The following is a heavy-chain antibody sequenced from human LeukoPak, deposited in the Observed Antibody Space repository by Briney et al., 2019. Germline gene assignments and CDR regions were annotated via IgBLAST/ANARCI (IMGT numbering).Heavy chain of an antibody. J-gene: IGHJ4*02. Sequence: PSETLSLTCTVSVGSVSSGSYYWSWIRQPPGKGLEWIGYIYDSGSTNYNPSLKSRVSISVDTSKNQLSLKLSSVTAADTAVYYCAREGPPSSGYFDYWGQGTLVTVSS. V-gene: IGHV4-61*01. CDR1: VGSVSSGSYY. CDR3: AREGPPSSGYFDY. CDR2: IYDSGST. D-gene: IGHD3-22*01.